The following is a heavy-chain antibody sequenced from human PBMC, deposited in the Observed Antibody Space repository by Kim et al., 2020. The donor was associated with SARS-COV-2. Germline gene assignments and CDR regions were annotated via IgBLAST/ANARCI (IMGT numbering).Heavy chain of an antibody. CDR2: ISSSSSYI. CDR3: ARAAGLGYCSSISCFFPPNPDY. CDR1: GFTFSSYS. V-gene: IGHV3-21*01. D-gene: IGHD2-2*01. Sequence: GGSLRLSCAASGFTFSSYSMNWVRQAPGKGLEWVSSISSSSSYIYYADSVKGRFTISRDNAKNSLYLQMNSLRAEDTAVYYCARAAGLGYCSSISCFFPPNPDYWGQGTLVTVSS. J-gene: IGHJ4*02.